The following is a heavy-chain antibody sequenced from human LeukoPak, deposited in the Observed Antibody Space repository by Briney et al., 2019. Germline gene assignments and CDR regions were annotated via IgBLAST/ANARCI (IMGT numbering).Heavy chain of an antibody. Sequence: ASVKVSCKASGYTFTGYYLHWVRQAPGQGLEWMGWINPHSGGTNYAQKFQGRVTMTRDTSISTAHMELSRLRSDDTAVYYCARAGIVVVPAAIGYYWGQGTLVTVSS. CDR3: ARAGIVVVPAAIGYY. J-gene: IGHJ4*02. CDR1: GYTFTGYY. D-gene: IGHD2-2*02. CDR2: INPHSGGT. V-gene: IGHV1-2*02.